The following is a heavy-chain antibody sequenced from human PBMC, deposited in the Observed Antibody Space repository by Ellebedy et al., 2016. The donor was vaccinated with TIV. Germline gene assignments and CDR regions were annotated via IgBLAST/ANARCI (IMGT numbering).Heavy chain of an antibody. CDR2: ISAYNGNT. CDR3: ARGTNYYASGSYYN. Sequence: AASVKVSCKASGYTFTSYGISWVRQAPGQGLEWMGWISAYNGNTNYAQRLQGRVTMTTDTSTNTAYMELRSLRSDDTAVYYCARGTNYYASGSYYNWGQGTLVTVSS. D-gene: IGHD3-10*01. J-gene: IGHJ4*02. V-gene: IGHV1-18*01. CDR1: GYTFTSYG.